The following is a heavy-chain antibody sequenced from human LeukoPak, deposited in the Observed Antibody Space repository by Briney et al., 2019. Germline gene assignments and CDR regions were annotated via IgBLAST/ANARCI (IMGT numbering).Heavy chain of an antibody. J-gene: IGHJ5*02. CDR1: GSIFTSYW. V-gene: IGHV5-51*01. CDR2: IYHYNSDT. D-gene: IGHD2-2*02. CDR3: ARGYCSSSRCYIKVSWFDL. Sequence: GAPLQTSCKGSGSIFTSYWICCLRQLPPKGLVWMGMIYHYNSDTSYSPSFKRRVTISAYKSNSTAYLQWSSLKAADTARYYCARGYCSSSRCYIKVSWFDLWGEGTLVTVSS.